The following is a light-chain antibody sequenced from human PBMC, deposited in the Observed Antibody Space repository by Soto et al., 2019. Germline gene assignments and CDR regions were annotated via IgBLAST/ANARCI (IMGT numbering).Light chain of an antibody. CDR3: QQYITYPT. CDR2: DAS. J-gene: IGKJ5*01. CDR1: QDIRND. Sequence: IHMTQSPSSLSASVGYIFTITCRPSQDIRNDLGWFKLKPGKARKLLIYDASSLESGVPSRFSGGGSGTDFTLTISSMQPDDFATYYCQQYITYPTFGHGTRLEIK. V-gene: IGKV1-13*02.